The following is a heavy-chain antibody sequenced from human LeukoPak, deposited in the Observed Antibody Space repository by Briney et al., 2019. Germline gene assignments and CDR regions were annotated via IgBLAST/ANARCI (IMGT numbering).Heavy chain of an antibody. CDR2: IKRNSGGT. Sequence: ASVKVSCKASGYTFTVYYMHWVRQAPGQGLEWMGWIKRNSGGTNYAQKFQGRVTMTRDTSISTAYMELSRLRSDDTAVYYCARGFYDSSGYYDYWGQGTLVTVSS. CDR1: GYTFTVYY. D-gene: IGHD3-22*01. J-gene: IGHJ4*02. CDR3: ARGFYDSSGYYDY. V-gene: IGHV1-2*02.